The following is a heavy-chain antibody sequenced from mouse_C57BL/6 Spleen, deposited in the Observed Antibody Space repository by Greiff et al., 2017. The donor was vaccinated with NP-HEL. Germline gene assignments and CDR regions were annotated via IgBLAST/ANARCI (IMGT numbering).Heavy chain of an antibody. CDR3: ATGGGNPYWYFDV. J-gene: IGHJ1*03. Sequence: VQVVESGPELVKPGASVKISCKASGYAFSSSWMNWVKQRPGKGLEWIGRIYPGDGDTNYNGKFKGKATLTADKSSSTAYMQLSSLTSEDSAVYFCATGGGNPYWYFDVWGTGTTVTVSS. CDR1: GYAFSSSW. CDR2: IYPGDGDT. D-gene: IGHD1-1*02. V-gene: IGHV1-82*01.